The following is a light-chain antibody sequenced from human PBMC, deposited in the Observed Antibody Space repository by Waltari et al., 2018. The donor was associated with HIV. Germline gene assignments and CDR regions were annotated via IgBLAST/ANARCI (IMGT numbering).Light chain of an antibody. J-gene: IGLJ1*01. CDR3: QVWDSNSAF. V-gene: IGLV3-21*02. CDR1: NIGSKM. Sequence: SYDLTQPPSVSVAPGQTARITCGGNNIGSKMVHWYQLRPGQAPVLVVYDDRDRPSGIPERFSGSNSGDTATLTVGWAEAGDEADYYCQVWDSNSAFFGSGTKVTVL. CDR2: DDR.